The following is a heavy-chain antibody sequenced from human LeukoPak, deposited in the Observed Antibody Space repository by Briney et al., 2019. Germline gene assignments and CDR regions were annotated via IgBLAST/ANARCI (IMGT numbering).Heavy chain of an antibody. D-gene: IGHD6-19*01. CDR1: GYTFIAYY. J-gene: IGHJ4*03. Sequence: ASVKVSCKASGYTFIAYYIHWMRQAPGQGLEWMGWINPNSGATNYAQKFQGRNTMTRDTSINTAYMELYSLNSDDTAVYFCARGVLRGSGSFDYWGQGSLVTVSS. V-gene: IGHV1-2*02. CDR2: INPNSGAT. CDR3: ARGVLRGSGSFDY.